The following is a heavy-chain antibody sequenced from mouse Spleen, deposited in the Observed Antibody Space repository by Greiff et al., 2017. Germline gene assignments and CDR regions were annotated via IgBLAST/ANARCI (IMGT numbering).Heavy chain of an antibody. CDR2: IWGDGST. V-gene: IGHV2-6-7*01. J-gene: IGHJ2*01. Sequence: QVQLKESGPGLVAPSQSLSITCTVSGFSLTGYGVNWVRQPPGKGLEWLGMIWGDGSTDYNSALKSRLSISKDNSKSQVFFKMNSLQADDTAIYYCARGYYFDYWGQGTTLTVSS. CDR3: ARGYYFDY. CDR1: GFSLTGYG.